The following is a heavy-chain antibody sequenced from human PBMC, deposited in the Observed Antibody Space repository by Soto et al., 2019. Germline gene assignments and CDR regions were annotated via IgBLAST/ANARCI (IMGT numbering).Heavy chain of an antibody. CDR3: ARVGITMVRGVIIENYYFDY. Sequence: SETLSLTCTVSGGSISSYYWSWIRQPPGKGLEWIGYIYYSGSTNYNPSLKSRVTISVDTSKNQFSLKLSSVTAADTAVYYCARVGITMVRGVIIENYYFDYWGQGTLVTVSS. D-gene: IGHD3-10*01. CDR2: IYYSGST. J-gene: IGHJ4*02. CDR1: GGSISSYY. V-gene: IGHV4-59*01.